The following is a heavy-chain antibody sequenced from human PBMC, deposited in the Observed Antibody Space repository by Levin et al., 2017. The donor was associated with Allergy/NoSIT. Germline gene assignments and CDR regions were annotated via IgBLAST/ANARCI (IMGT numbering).Heavy chain of an antibody. D-gene: IGHD4-17*01. J-gene: IGHJ4*02. V-gene: IGHV1-18*04. CDR3: ARDSAYYGDYVDY. CDR2: ICAYNGDT. Sequence: ASVKVSCKASGYTFTSYGVSWVRQAPGQGLEWMGWICAYNGDTKYAQKFQGRVTMTTDTSTSTAYMDLRSLRSDDTAVYYCARDSAYYGDYVDYWGQGTLVTVSS. CDR1: GYTFTSYG.